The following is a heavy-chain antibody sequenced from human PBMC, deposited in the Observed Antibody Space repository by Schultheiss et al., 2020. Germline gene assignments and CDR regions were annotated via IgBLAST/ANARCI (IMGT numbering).Heavy chain of an antibody. CDR3: ASCHRGDYASN. V-gene: IGHV4-31*03. J-gene: IGHJ4*02. Sequence: SETLSLTCTVSGGSISSGGYYWSWIRQHPGKGLEWIGYIYYSGITYYNPSLKSRVAISVDTSKNQFSLKLTSVTAADTAVYYCASCHRGDYASNWGQGTLVTVSS. CDR1: GGSISSGGYY. CDR2: IYYSGIT. D-gene: IGHD2-21*02.